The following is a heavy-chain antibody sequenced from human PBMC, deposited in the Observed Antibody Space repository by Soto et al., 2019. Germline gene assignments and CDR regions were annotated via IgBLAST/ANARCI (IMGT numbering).Heavy chain of an antibody. J-gene: IGHJ6*03. CDR3: ARHVAIFGLGNYYMDV. CDR2: IYPGDSDT. V-gene: IGHV5-51*01. CDR1: GYSFTSYW. Sequence: GESLKISCKGSGYSFTSYWIGWVRQMPGKGLEWMGIIYPGDSDTRYSPSFQGQVTISADKSISTAYLQWSSLKASDTAMYYCARHVAIFGLGNYYMDVWGKGTTVTVSS. D-gene: IGHD3-3*01.